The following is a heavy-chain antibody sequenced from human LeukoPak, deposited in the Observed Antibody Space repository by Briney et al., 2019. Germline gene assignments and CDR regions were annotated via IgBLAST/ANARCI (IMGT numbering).Heavy chain of an antibody. CDR1: GFTFSGYE. V-gene: IGHV3-48*03. J-gene: IGHJ4*02. D-gene: IGHD3-3*01. CDR2: ISTSGSTI. Sequence: QPGGSLRLSCAASGFTFSGYEMNWVRQGPGKGLEWVSYISTSGSTIYYADSVKGRFTISRDNAKNSLYLRMNSLRPEDTAVYYCARSHDFWSDYPFDYWGQGTLVTVSS. CDR3: ARSHDFWSDYPFDY.